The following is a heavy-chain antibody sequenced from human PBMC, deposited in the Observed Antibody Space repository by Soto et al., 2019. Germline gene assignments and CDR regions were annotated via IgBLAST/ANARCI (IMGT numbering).Heavy chain of an antibody. CDR1: GYSFTSYW. V-gene: IGHV5-10-1*01. J-gene: IGHJ6*02. D-gene: IGHD4-17*01. Sequence: PGESLKISCKGSGYSFTSYWISWVRQMPGKGLEWMGRIDPSDSYTNYSPSFQGHVTISADKSISTAYLQWSSLKASDTAMYYCAIARKTTATTIYYYYYGMDVWGQGTTVTVSS. CDR3: AIARKTTATTIYYYYYGMDV. CDR2: IDPSDSYT.